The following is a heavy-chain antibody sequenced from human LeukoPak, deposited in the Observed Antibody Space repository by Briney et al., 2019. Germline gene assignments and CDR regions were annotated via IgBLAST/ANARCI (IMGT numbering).Heavy chain of an antibody. CDR1: GYTFTSYD. J-gene: IGHJ6*03. Sequence: ASVKVSCKASGYTFTSYDINWVRQATGQGLEWMGWMNPNSGNTGYAQKFQGRVTITRNTSISTAYMELSSLRSEDTAVYYCARAEPYYDFWSGYYYYYYYMDVWGKGTTVTVSS. D-gene: IGHD3-3*01. V-gene: IGHV1-8*03. CDR2: MNPNSGNT. CDR3: ARAEPYYDFWSGYYYYYYYMDV.